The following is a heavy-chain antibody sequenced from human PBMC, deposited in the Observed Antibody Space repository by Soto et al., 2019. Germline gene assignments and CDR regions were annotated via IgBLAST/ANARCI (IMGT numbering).Heavy chain of an antibody. CDR1: GGTFSSES. V-gene: IGHV1-69*13. J-gene: IGHJ4*02. CDR3: ARSGGLDRDFNY. D-gene: IGHD2-15*01. CDR2: IIPMFDTP. Sequence: SVKVSCNASGGTFSSESFSWVRQAPGQGLEWMGGIIPMFDTPIYAQKFQDRVTITADESTSTAYMQLSSLRSGDTAVYYCARSGGLDRDFNYWGQGSLVTVSS.